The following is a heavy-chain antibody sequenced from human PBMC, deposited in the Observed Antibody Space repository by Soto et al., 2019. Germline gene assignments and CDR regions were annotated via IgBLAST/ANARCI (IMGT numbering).Heavy chain of an antibody. CDR1: GFTFSDYY. CDR3: ARVQPGGYDFWSGYSFGMDV. V-gene: IGHV3-11*01. CDR2: ISSSGSTI. Sequence: GGSLRLSCAASGFTFSDYYMSWIRQAPGKGLEWVSSISSSGSTIYYADSVKGRFTISRDNAKNSLYLQMNSLRAEDTAVYYCARVQPGGYDFWSGYSFGMDVWGQGTTVTVSS. J-gene: IGHJ6*02. D-gene: IGHD3-3*01.